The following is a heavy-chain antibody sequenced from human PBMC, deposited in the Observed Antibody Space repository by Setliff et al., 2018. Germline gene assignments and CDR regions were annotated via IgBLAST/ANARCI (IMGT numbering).Heavy chain of an antibody. CDR1: GESFSNNY. Sequence: SSETLSLTCSVYGESFSNNYWSWIRQPPGKGLEWIGESSHSGSTSYSPSLKSRLTMSVDTSKNQFSLQMSSLRADDTAMYYCARDQFRNSGGLYSWGQGTLVTVSS. D-gene: IGHD1-7*01. J-gene: IGHJ5*02. CDR2: SSHSGST. CDR3: ARDQFRNSGGLYS. V-gene: IGHV4-34*01.